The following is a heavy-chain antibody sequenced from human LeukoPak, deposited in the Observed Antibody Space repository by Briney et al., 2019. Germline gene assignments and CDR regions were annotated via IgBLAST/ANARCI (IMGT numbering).Heavy chain of an antibody. CDR2: IYYSGST. CDR1: GGSVSSGSYY. V-gene: IGHV4-61*01. J-gene: IGHJ6*02. Sequence: SETLSLTCTVSGGSVSSGSYYWSWIRQPPGKGLEWIGYIYYSGSTNYNPSLKSRDTISVDTSKNQFSLKLSSVTAADTAVYYCARDLNYGMDVWGQGTTVTVSS. CDR3: ARDLNYGMDV.